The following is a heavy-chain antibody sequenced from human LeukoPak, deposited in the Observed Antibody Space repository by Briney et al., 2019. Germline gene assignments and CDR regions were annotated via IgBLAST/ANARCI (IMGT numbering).Heavy chain of an antibody. CDR3: ARADSVPAGDYHYWYMDV. J-gene: IGHJ6*03. D-gene: IGHD2-2*01. CDR1: GYTFTGYY. Sequence: ASVKVSCKASGYTFTGYYMHWVRQDPRQGLQSMGWINPNTGGTDYAQKFQGRVTMTRDTSISTVCMELSSLRSDDTAVYYCARADSVPAGDYHYWYMDVWGKGTTVTVSS. CDR2: INPNTGGT. V-gene: IGHV1-2*02.